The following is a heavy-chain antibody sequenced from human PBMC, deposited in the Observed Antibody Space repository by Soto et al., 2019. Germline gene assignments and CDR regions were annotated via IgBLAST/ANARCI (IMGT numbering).Heavy chain of an antibody. Sequence: GGSLRLSCAASGLTFSNAWMRWVRQAPGKGLEWVGRIKSETDGGTTDYAAPVKGRFTISRDDSKNTLYLQMNSLKSEDTAVYYCTTVPNMWCSGGSCFLAEYFQHWGQGTLVTVSS. CDR3: TTVPNMWCSGGSCFLAEYFQH. CDR1: GLTFSNAW. V-gene: IGHV3-15*01. CDR2: IKSETDGGTT. J-gene: IGHJ1*01. D-gene: IGHD2-15*01.